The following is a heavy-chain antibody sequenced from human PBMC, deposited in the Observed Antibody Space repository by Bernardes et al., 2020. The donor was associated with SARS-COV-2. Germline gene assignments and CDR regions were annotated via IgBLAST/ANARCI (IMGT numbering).Heavy chain of an antibody. D-gene: IGHD1-26*01. CDR2: INPSGGST. V-gene: IGHV1-46*01. CDR1: GYTFTSYY. J-gene: IGHJ6*02. CDR3: ASQYSGSYSSPYYYYGMDV. Sequence: ASVKVSCKASGYTFTSYYMHWVRQAPGQGLEWMGIINPSGGSTSYAQKFQGRVTMTRDTSTSTVYMELSSLRSEDTAVYYCASQYSGSYSSPYYYYGMDVWGQGTTVTVSS.